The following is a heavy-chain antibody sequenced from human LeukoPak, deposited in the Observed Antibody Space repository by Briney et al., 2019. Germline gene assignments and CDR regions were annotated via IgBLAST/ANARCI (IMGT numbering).Heavy chain of an antibody. CDR3: AREFREAGYSNSEEYYGMDV. CDR1: GFTFSSYS. V-gene: IGHV3-21*01. D-gene: IGHD6-13*01. CDR2: ISSSSTYM. J-gene: IGHJ6*02. Sequence: GGSLRLSCAASGFTFSSYSMNWVRQAPGKGLEWVSSISSSSTYMYFAGSVKGRFTISRDNAKNSLYLQMHSLRAEDTAVYYCAREFREAGYSNSEEYYGMDVWGQGTTVTVSS.